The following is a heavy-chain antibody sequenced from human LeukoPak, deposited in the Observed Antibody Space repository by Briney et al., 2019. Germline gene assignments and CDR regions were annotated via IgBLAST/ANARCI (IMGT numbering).Heavy chain of an antibody. CDR3: ASRGSISGRYDFDY. V-gene: IGHV1-18*01. D-gene: IGHD1-26*01. Sequence: ASVKVSCKASGYTFTSYGIRWVRQAAGQGLEWMGWISAYNGNTNYAQKLQGRVTMTTDASTSTAYMELRSLRSDDTAVYYCASRGSISGRYDFDYWGQGTLVTVSS. CDR2: ISAYNGNT. J-gene: IGHJ4*02. CDR1: GYTFTSYG.